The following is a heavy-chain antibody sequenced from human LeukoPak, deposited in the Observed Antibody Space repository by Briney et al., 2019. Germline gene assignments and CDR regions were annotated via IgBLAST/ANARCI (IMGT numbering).Heavy chain of an antibody. Sequence: ASVKVSCKASGYTFTSYGISWVRQAPGQGLEWMGWISAYNGNTNYAQKLQGRVTMTTDTSTSTAYMELRSLGSDDTAVYYCARVYSSSSLRRYYYYYMDVWGKGTTVTVSS. CDR3: ARVYSSSSLRRYYYYYMDV. V-gene: IGHV1-18*01. CDR1: GYTFTSYG. CDR2: ISAYNGNT. J-gene: IGHJ6*03. D-gene: IGHD6-6*01.